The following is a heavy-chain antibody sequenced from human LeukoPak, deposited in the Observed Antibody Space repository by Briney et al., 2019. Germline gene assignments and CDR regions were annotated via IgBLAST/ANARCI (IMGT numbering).Heavy chain of an antibody. CDR2: INPSGGST. D-gene: IGHD1-26*01. CDR1: GYTFTSYY. Sequence: ASVKVSCTASGYTFTSYYMHWVRQAPGQGLEWMGIINPSGGSTSYAQKFQGRVTMTRDTSTSTVYMGLSSLRSEDTAVYYCARESIVGATTKDYWGQGTLVTVSS. V-gene: IGHV1-46*01. CDR3: ARESIVGATTKDY. J-gene: IGHJ4*02.